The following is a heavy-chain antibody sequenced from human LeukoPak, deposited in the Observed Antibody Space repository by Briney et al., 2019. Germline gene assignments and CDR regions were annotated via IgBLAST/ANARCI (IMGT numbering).Heavy chain of an antibody. CDR1: GFTFSSFA. Sequence: GASLRLSCAASGFTFSSFAMSWVRQAPGKGLEWVSGISRSSDYTYYADSVKGRFTIPRDNSKNTLYLQMSTLRAEDTAIYYCASPPLLFVAESYGMDVGGPGTTVTVS. V-gene: IGHV3-23*01. J-gene: IGHJ6*02. CDR2: ISRSSDYT. D-gene: IGHD3-10*01. CDR3: ASPPLLFVAESYGMDV.